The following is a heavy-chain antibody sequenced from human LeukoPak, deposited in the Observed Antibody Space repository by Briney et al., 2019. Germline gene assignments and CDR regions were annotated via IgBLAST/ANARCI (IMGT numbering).Heavy chain of an antibody. Sequence: ASVKVSCKASVYTFTGHYIRWVRQAPGQGLEWMGWINPNSGDTHYAQNFQGRVTMTRDTSISTAYMELSRLRSDDTAMYYCARGSTVGATESLGFDYWGQGTPVTVSS. V-gene: IGHV1-2*02. CDR2: INPNSGDT. CDR3: ARGSTVGATESLGFDY. CDR1: VYTFTGHY. D-gene: IGHD1-26*01. J-gene: IGHJ4*02.